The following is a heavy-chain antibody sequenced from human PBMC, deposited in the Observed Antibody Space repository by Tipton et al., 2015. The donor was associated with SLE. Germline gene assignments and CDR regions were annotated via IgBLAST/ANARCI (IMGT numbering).Heavy chain of an antibody. CDR3: ARVSGGYDYDYYYYYMGV. J-gene: IGHJ6*03. CDR2: IYYSGST. V-gene: IGHV4-59*08. D-gene: IGHD5-12*01. Sequence: TLSLTCTVSGGSTSSHYWSWIRQPPGKGLEWIGYIYYSGSTNYNPSLKSRVTISVDTSKNQFSLKLSSVTAADTAVYYCARVSGGYDYDYYYYYMGVWGKGTTVTVSS. CDR1: GGSTSSHY.